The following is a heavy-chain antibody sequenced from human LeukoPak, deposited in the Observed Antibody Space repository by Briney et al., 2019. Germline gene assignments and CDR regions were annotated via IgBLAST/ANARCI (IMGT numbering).Heavy chain of an antibody. CDR1: GFTFSSYS. J-gene: IGHJ2*01. V-gene: IGHV3-21*01. D-gene: IGHD5-18*01. CDR3: AAAYYVGYSYGRNHYWYFDL. CDR2: ISSSSSYI. Sequence: WGSLRLSCAASGFTFSSYSMNWVRQAPGKGLEWVSSISSSSSYIYYADSVKGRFTISRDNAKNSLYLQMNSLIAEDTAVYYCAAAYYVGYSYGRNHYWYFDLWGRGTLVTVSS.